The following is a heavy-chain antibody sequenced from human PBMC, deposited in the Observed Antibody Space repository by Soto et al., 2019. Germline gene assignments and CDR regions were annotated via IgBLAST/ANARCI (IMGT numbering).Heavy chain of an antibody. CDR1: GFTFDDYA. D-gene: IGHD4-17*01. V-gene: IGHV3-9*01. CDR2: ISWNSGSI. Sequence: EVQLVESGGGLVQPGRSLRLSCAASGFTFDDYAMHWVRQAPGKGLEWVSGISWNSGSIGYADSVKGRFTISRDNAKNSLYLQMNRLRAEDTALYYCARADTVTTPTHLLYWGQGTLVTVSS. CDR3: ARADTVTTPTHLLY. J-gene: IGHJ4*02.